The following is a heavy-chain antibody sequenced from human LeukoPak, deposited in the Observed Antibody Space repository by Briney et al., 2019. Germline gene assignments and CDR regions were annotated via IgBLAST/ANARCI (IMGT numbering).Heavy chain of an antibody. CDR3: ARESGSYYYYYMDV. CDR2: IYTSAST. J-gene: IGHJ6*03. CDR1: GGSISSGSYY. Sequence: SETLSLTCTVSGGSISSGSYYWSWIRQPAGKGLEWIGRIYTSASTNYNPSLKSRVTISVDTSKNRFSLKLSSVTAADTAVYYCARESGSYYYYYMDVWGKGTTVTVSS. V-gene: IGHV4-61*02. D-gene: IGHD1-26*01.